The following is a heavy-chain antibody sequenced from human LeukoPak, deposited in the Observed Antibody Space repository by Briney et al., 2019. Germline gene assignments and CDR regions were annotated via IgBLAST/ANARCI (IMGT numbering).Heavy chain of an antibody. V-gene: IGHV4-39*01. CDR3: ARQTGYCSGGSCYGYFQH. CDR2: VYYSGST. Sequence: SETLSLTCTVSGGSISSSSYYWGWIRQPPGKGLEWIGRVYYSGSTYYNPSLKSRVTISVDTSKNQFSLKLSSVTAADTAIYYCARQTGYCSGGSCYGYFQHWGQGTLVTVSS. CDR1: GGSISSSSYY. J-gene: IGHJ1*01. D-gene: IGHD2-15*01.